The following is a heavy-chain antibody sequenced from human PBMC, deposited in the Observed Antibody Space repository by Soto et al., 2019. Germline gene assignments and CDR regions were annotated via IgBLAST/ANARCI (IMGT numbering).Heavy chain of an antibody. Sequence: ASVKVSCKASGYTFTSYGISWVRQAPGQGLEWMGWISAYNGNTNYAPKLQGRVTMTTDTSTSTAYMGLRSLRSDDTAVYYCARVGFDSSSSVNDAFDIWGQGTMVTVSS. CDR1: GYTFTSYG. CDR2: ISAYNGNT. V-gene: IGHV1-18*04. D-gene: IGHD6-6*01. CDR3: ARVGFDSSSSVNDAFDI. J-gene: IGHJ3*02.